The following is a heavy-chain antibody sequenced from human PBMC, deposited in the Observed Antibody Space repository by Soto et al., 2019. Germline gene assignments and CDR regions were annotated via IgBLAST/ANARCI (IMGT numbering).Heavy chain of an antibody. J-gene: IGHJ4*02. CDR2: ISYDGSNK. CDR1: GFTFSSYG. D-gene: IGHD3-22*01. CDR3: AKDDDYYDSY. V-gene: IGHV3-30*18. Sequence: QVQLVESGGGVVQAGRSLRLSCAASGFTFSSYGMHWVRQAPGKGLEWVAVISYDGSNKYYADSVKGRFTISRDNSKNTLYLQMNSLRAEDTAVYYCAKDDDYYDSYWGQGTLVTVSS.